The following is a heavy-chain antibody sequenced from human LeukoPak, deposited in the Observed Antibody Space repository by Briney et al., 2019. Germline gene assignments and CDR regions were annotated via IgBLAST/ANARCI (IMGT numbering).Heavy chain of an antibody. CDR2: VNTDGSRT. Sequence: PGGSLRLSCAASGFTFSTYWMHCVRLAPGKGGVCVSGVNTDGSRTNYADSVKGRFTISRDNTKNTLHMQMNSLRAEDTAVYYCARDGLVVRGTFPENWFDPWGQGTLVTVSS. V-gene: IGHV3-74*01. CDR1: GFTFSTYW. CDR3: ARDGLVVRGTFPENWFDP. J-gene: IGHJ5*02. D-gene: IGHD3-10*01.